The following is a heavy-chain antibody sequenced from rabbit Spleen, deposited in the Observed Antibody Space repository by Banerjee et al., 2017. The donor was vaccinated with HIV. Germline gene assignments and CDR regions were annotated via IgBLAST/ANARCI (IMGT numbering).Heavy chain of an antibody. CDR3: ARTMDVIYVGFNL. CDR1: GFSFSSGYL. D-gene: IGHD1-1*01. Sequence: QEQLEEAGGDLAKPEGSPILTCTASGFSFSSGYLICWGRQAPGKGLEWIACIYTAGSGDTDYANWATGRFTISKTSSTTVTLQMTSLTAADTATYFCARTMDVIYVGFNLWGPGTLVTVS. J-gene: IGHJ4*01. V-gene: IGHV1S45*01. CDR2: IYTAGSGDT.